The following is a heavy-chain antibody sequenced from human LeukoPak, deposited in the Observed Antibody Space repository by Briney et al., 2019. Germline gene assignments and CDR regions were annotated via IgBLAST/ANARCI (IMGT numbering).Heavy chain of an antibody. Sequence: SETLSLTCTVSGGSISSYYWSWIRQPPGKGLEWIGYISYSGSTNYNPSLKSRVTISVGTSKNQFSLKLSSVTATDTVVYYCARLSALWFGALDYWGQGTLVTVSS. CDR3: ARLSALWFGALDY. CDR2: ISYSGST. D-gene: IGHD3-10*01. J-gene: IGHJ4*02. CDR1: GGSISSYY. V-gene: IGHV4-59*08.